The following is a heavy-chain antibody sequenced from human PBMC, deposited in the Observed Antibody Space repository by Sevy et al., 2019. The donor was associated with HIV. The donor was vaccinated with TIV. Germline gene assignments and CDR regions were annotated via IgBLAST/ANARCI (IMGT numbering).Heavy chain of an antibody. V-gene: IGHV1-18*01. D-gene: IGHD3-16*01. CDR2: ISAYNGNT. CDR1: GYTFTSYG. CDR3: ARGGMVLGGDYYYYYGMDV. Sequence: ASVKVSCKASGYTFTSYGISWVRQAPGQGLEWMGWISAYNGNTNYAQKLQGRVTMTTDTSTSTAYMELRSRRSDVTAVYYGARGGMVLGGDYYYYYGMDVWGQGTTVTVSS. J-gene: IGHJ6*02.